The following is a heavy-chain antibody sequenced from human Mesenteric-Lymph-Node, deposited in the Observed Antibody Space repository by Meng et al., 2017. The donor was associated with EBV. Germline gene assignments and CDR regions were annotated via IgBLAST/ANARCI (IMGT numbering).Heavy chain of an antibody. D-gene: IGHD1-1*01. V-gene: IGHV1-69*06. CDR2: IVPNVGTG. CDR3: AMSRAGHWNLLDN. Sequence: QVQLVQSGAEVKKPGSSVKVSCKSSGGTFSNSAFSWVRQASGQGLELVGAIVPNVGTGRYSQKFQGRVTITADRSTNTVYIEVSSLTSEDTAVYYCAMSRAGHWNLLDNWGQGTLVTVSS. J-gene: IGHJ4*02. CDR1: GGTFSNSA.